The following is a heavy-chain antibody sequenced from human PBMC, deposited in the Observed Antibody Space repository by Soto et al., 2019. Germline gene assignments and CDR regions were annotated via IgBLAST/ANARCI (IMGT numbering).Heavy chain of an antibody. V-gene: IGHV4-39*01. Sequence: PSETLSLTCTVSGCSISSSSYYWGWIRQPPGKGLEWIGSIYYSGSTYYNPSLKSRVTISVDTSKNQFSLKLSSVTAADTAVYYCARLRHFVDTAMVTYWFDPWGQGTLVTVSS. CDR3: ARLRHFVDTAMVTYWFDP. J-gene: IGHJ5*02. CDR1: GCSISSSSYY. CDR2: IYYSGST. D-gene: IGHD5-18*01.